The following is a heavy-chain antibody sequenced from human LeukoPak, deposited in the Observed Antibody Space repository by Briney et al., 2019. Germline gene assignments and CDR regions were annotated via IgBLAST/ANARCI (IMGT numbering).Heavy chain of an antibody. V-gene: IGHV1-2*02. CDR3: ARVDTAMVTSIDY. Sequence: ASVKVSCKASGYTFTGYYMHWVRQAPGQGLEWMGWINSNSGGTNYAQKFQGRVTMTRDTSISTAYMELSRLRSDDTAVYYCARVDTAMVTSIDYWGQGTLVTVSS. CDR2: INSNSGGT. CDR1: GYTFTGYY. J-gene: IGHJ4*02. D-gene: IGHD5-18*01.